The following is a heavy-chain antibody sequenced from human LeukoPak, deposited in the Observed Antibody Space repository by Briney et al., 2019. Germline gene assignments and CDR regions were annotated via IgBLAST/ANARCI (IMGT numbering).Heavy chain of an antibody. Sequence: SETLSLTCTVSGGSISSNSYYWGWIRQPPGKGLEWIGSIYYSGSTNYNPSLKSRVTISVDTSKNQFSLKLSSVTAADTAVYYCARRYSSSWFHAFDIWGQGTMVTVSS. CDR3: ARRYSSSWFHAFDI. J-gene: IGHJ3*02. CDR1: GGSISSNSYY. D-gene: IGHD6-13*01. CDR2: IYYSGST. V-gene: IGHV4-39*07.